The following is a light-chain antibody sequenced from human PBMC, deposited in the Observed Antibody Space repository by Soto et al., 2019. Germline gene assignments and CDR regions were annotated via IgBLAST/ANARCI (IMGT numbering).Light chain of an antibody. J-gene: IGKJ2*01. CDR2: KAS. CDR3: MQGTRWSPMT. V-gene: IGKV2-30*01. CDR1: QSRFYSDGNAY. Sequence: DVVLTQSPLSLPVILGQPASISFRSSQSRFYSDGNAYLNWFQQRPGHSPRRLIYKASKRDSGVTDRFSGSGSGMGFEVKIVGLEAGDVRVYDCMQGTRWSPMTVGEGTKLEIK.